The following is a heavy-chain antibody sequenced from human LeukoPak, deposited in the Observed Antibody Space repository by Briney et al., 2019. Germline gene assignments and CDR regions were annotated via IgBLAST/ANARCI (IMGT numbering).Heavy chain of an antibody. CDR3: ARVNYYDSSGYPY. Sequence: GGSLRLSCAASGFTVSSNYMSWVRQAPGKGLEWVSSISSSSSYIYYADSVKGRFTISRDNAKNSLYLQMNSLRAEDTAVYYCARVNYYDSSGYPYWGQGTLVTVSS. V-gene: IGHV3-21*01. J-gene: IGHJ4*02. CDR2: ISSSSSYI. D-gene: IGHD3-22*01. CDR1: GFTVSSNY.